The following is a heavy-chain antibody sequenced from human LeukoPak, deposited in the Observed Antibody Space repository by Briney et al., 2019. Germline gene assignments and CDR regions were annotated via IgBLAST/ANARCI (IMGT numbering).Heavy chain of an antibody. Sequence: GRSLRLSCAASGFIFSTYAMNWVRQAPGKGLEWVAVISDDGRQTYYADSVEGRFTISRDNSKNTVYLQMNSLRDEDSATYYCARVYLERLTAGYFDHWGQGTLVTVSS. CDR2: ISDDGRQT. V-gene: IGHV3-30*04. J-gene: IGHJ4*02. CDR3: ARVYLERLTAGYFDH. D-gene: IGHD2-8*01. CDR1: GFIFSTYA.